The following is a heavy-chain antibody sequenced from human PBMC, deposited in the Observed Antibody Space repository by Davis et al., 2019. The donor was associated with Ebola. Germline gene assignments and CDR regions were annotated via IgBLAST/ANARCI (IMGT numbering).Heavy chain of an antibody. CDR3: ARVPSPLWFRELTGDAFDI. J-gene: IGHJ3*02. CDR1: GFTFSSYS. CDR2: IYYSGST. D-gene: IGHD3-10*01. Sequence: ESLKISCAASGFTFSSYSMSWIRQPPGKGLEWIGYIYYSGSTNYNPSLKSRVTISVDKSKNQFSLKLSSVTAADTAVYYCARVPSPLWFRELTGDAFDIWGQGTMVTVSS. V-gene: IGHV4-59*12.